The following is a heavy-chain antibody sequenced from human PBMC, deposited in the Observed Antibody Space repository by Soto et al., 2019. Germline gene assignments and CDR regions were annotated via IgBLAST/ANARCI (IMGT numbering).Heavy chain of an antibody. CDR2: MNPNSGNT. V-gene: IGHV1-8*01. CDR3: ARERSAAGTGWFDP. Sequence: QVQLVQSGAEVKKSGASVKVSCKASGYTFTSCDINWVRQATGQGLEWMGWMNPNSGNTGYAQKFQGRVTMTRNTSISKAYMELSSLRYEDTAVYYCARERSAAGTGWFDPWGQGTLVTVSS. D-gene: IGHD6-13*01. CDR1: GYTFTSCD. J-gene: IGHJ5*02.